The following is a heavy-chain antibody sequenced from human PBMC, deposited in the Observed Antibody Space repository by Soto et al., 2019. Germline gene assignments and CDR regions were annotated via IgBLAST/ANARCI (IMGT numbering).Heavy chain of an antibody. CDR2: ISNDGSDK. Sequence: PGGSLRLSCAASGFSFSSYGMHWVRQAPGKGLEWVAVISNDGSDKYYADSVKGRFTISRDNSKNTLYLQMNSLRAEDTAVYYCAGVFGVVIFYWGQGTLVTVSS. D-gene: IGHD3-3*01. CDR1: GFSFSSYG. V-gene: IGHV3-30*03. CDR3: AGVFGVVIFY. J-gene: IGHJ4*02.